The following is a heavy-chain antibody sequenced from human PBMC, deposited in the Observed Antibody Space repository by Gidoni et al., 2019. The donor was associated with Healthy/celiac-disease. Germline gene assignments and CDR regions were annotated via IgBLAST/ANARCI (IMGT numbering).Heavy chain of an antibody. D-gene: IGHD3-22*01. J-gene: IGHJ3*02. CDR3: ANPSGYYYLGAFDI. CDR1: GFTFSSYA. V-gene: IGHV3-23*01. Sequence: EVQLLESGGGLVQPGGSLRLSCAASGFTFSSYAMSWVRQAPGKGLEWGAAISGSGGSTYYADSVKGRFTISIDNSKNTLYLQMNSLRAEDTAVYYCANPSGYYYLGAFDIWGQGTMVTVSS. CDR2: ISGSGGST.